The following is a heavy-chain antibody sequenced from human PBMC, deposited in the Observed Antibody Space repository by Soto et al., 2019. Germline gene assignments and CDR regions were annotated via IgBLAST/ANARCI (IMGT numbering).Heavy chain of an antibody. CDR1: GFTFSSCA. V-gene: IGHV3-23*01. CDR3: AKFDITGYARAPFDY. J-gene: IGHJ4*02. CDR2: IVGSGENT. Sequence: GGSLRLSCAASGFTFSSCAMGWVRQAPGEGLEWVSAIVGSGENTFYADSVKGRFTISRDNSRSTLFLQMNSLRVEDTAVYYCAKFDITGYARAPFDYWGQGTLVTVSS. D-gene: IGHD1-20*01.